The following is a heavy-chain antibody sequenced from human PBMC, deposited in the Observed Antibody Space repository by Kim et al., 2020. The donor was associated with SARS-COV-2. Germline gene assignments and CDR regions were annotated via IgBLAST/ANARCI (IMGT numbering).Heavy chain of an antibody. CDR2: INSDGSST. J-gene: IGHJ4*02. Sequence: GGSLRLSCAASGFTFSSYWMHWVRQAPGKGLVWVSRINSDGSSTSYADSVKGRFTISRDNAKNTLYLQMNSLRAEDTAVYYCASLFYDSSGYSTLDYWGQGTLVTVSS. D-gene: IGHD3-22*01. V-gene: IGHV3-74*01. CDR3: ASLFYDSSGYSTLDY. CDR1: GFTFSSYW.